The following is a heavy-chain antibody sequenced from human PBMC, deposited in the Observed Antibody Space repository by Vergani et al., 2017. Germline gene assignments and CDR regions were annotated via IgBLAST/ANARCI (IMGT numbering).Heavy chain of an antibody. D-gene: IGHD2-21*01. CDR1: GFTVSSNY. V-gene: IGHV3-53*02. Sequence: EVQLVETGGGLIQPGGSLRLSCAASGFTVSSNYMSWVRQAPGKGLEWVSVIYSGGSTYYADSVKGRFTISRDNSKNTLYLQMNSLRAEDTAVYYCANFLWLHPFDYWGQGTLVTVSS. CDR2: IYSGGST. J-gene: IGHJ4*02. CDR3: ANFLWLHPFDY.